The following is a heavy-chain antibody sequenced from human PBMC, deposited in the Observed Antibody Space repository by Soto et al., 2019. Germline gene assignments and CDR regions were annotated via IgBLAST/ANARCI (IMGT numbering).Heavy chain of an antibody. V-gene: IGHV3-30-3*01. CDR3: ARRIAVAGLDY. CDR2: ISYDGNKK. D-gene: IGHD6-19*01. CDR1: GFTLTSYS. Sequence: QVQLVESGGGVVQPGGSLRLSCGVSGFTLTSYSVHWVRQAPGKGLEWLGVISYDGNKKYYGDSVKGRFSISRDTSKNTVNLQMNSLRPEDTAVYYCARRIAVAGLDYWGQGTLVTVSS. J-gene: IGHJ4*02.